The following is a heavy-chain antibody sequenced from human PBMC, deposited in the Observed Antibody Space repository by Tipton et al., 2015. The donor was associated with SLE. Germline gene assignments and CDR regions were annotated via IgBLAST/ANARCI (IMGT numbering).Heavy chain of an antibody. J-gene: IGHJ1*01. D-gene: IGHD2/OR15-2a*01. CDR3: ARSTWLEFFQD. Sequence: LRLSCAVSGFSISSGFYWGWIRQPPGKGLEWIGSIYTSGSTSYNPSFKSRLTISVDTSRNQFSLRLASVTAADTAMYYCARSTWLEFFQDWGQGAVVTVSS. CDR2: IYTSGST. CDR1: GFSISSGFY. V-gene: IGHV4-38-2*01.